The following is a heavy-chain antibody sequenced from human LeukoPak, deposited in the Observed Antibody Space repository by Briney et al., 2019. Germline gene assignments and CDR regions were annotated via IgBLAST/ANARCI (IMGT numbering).Heavy chain of an antibody. J-gene: IGHJ4*02. CDR1: GFTFSSYG. V-gene: IGHV3-33*01. Sequence: GGSLRLSCAASGFTFSSYGMHWVRQAPGKGLEWVAVIWYDGSNKYYADSVKGRFTISRDNSKNTLYLQMNSLRAEDTAVYYCARDIPHYYDSSGYYKPAPFDYWGQGTLVTVSS. CDR3: ARDIPHYYDSSGYYKPAPFDY. D-gene: IGHD3-22*01. CDR2: IWYDGSNK.